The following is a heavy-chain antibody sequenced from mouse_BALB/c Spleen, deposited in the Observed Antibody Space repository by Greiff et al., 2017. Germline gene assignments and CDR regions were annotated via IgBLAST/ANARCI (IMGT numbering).Heavy chain of an antibody. CDR2: IYPYNGGT. CDR3: ARDTTATWGY. J-gene: IGHJ2*01. CDR1: GYTFTDYN. Sequence: EVQLQQSGPELVKPGASVKISCKASGYTFTDYNMHWVKQSHGKSLEWIGYIYPYNGGTGYNQKFKSKATLTVDNSSNTAYMELRSLTSEDSAVYYCARDTTATWGYWGQGTTLTVSS. V-gene: IGHV1S29*02. D-gene: IGHD1-2*01.